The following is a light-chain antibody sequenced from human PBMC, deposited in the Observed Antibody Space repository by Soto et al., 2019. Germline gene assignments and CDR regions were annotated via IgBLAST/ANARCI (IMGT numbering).Light chain of an antibody. CDR2: GAS. CDR3: HHYNSWPNT. V-gene: IGKV3D-15*01. CDR1: QSVSSN. J-gene: IGKJ2*01. Sequence: EIVMTQSPDTLSLSPGERATLSCRASQSVSSNLAWYQQKPGQAPRLLIYGASNRATGFPARFSGSGSGTEFTLTISSLQSEDFAVYYCHHYNSWPNTFGQGTRVEIK.